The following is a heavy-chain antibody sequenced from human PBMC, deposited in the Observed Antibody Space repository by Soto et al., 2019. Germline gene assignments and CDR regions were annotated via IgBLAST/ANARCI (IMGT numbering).Heavy chain of an antibody. V-gene: IGHV3-23*01. CDR2: ISGSGGST. CDR3: ARGRYYASSDYFAY. D-gene: IGHD3-22*01. J-gene: IGHJ4*02. CDR1: GFTFSIYA. Sequence: LRLSFAASGFTFSIYAISFVLQSPGKGLDWVSAISGSGGSTYYADSVKGRFTISRDNSKNTLYLQMNSLRAEDTAVYYCARGRYYASSDYFAYWGKGHMVNVSS.